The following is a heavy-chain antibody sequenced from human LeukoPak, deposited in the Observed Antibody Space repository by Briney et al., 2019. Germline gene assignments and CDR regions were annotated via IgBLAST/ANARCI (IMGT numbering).Heavy chain of an antibody. CDR3: ARDAAVQQLGYYYYYMDV. CDR1: GFTFSSYW. Sequence: PGGSLRLSCAASGFTFSSYWMSWVRQAPGKGLEWVVNIKQDGSEKYYVDSVKGRFTISRDNAKNSLYLQMNSLRAEDTAVYYCARDAAVQQLGYYYYYMDVWGKGTTVTVSS. D-gene: IGHD6-13*01. V-gene: IGHV3-7*01. J-gene: IGHJ6*03. CDR2: IKQDGSEK.